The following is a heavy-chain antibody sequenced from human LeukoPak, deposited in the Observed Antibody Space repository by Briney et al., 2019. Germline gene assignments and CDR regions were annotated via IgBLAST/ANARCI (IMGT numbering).Heavy chain of an antibody. CDR1: GLTVSNNA. CDR3: ARDRDTTGYIFDY. Sequence: PGGSLRLSCAASGLTVSNNAMRWVRQAPGKGLGWVSVIYSGGATYYAASVKGRFTISRDNSKNTVYLQMNTLRAEDTAVYYCARDRDTTGYIFDYWGRGTLVTVSS. V-gene: IGHV3-53*01. CDR2: IYSGGAT. J-gene: IGHJ4*02. D-gene: IGHD3-22*01.